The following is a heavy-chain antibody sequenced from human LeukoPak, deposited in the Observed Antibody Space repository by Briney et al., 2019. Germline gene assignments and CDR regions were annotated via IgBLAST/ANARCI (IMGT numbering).Heavy chain of an antibody. J-gene: IGHJ6*02. Sequence: SETLSLTCTVSGGSISNYYWSWIRQPPGKGLEWIGYISYSGSTNYNPSLKSRVTISVDTSKNQFSLKLSSVTAADTAVYYCARVLSGYSSFDYYYYGMDVWGQGTTVTVSS. CDR3: ARVLSGYSSFDYYYYGMDV. D-gene: IGHD3-22*01. CDR2: ISYSGST. V-gene: IGHV4-59*01. CDR1: GGSISNYY.